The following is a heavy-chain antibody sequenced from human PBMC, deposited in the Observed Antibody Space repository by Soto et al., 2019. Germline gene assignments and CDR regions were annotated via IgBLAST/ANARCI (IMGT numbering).Heavy chain of an antibody. CDR3: ARVNSSSWNNWFDP. Sequence: SETLSLTCTVSGGSISSGGYYWSWIRQHPGKGLEWIGYIYYSGSTYYNPSLKSRVTISVDTSKNQFSLKLSSVTAADTAVYYCARVNSSSWNNWFDPWGQGTLVTVS. CDR2: IYYSGST. D-gene: IGHD6-13*01. CDR1: GGSISSGGYY. V-gene: IGHV4-31*03. J-gene: IGHJ5*02.